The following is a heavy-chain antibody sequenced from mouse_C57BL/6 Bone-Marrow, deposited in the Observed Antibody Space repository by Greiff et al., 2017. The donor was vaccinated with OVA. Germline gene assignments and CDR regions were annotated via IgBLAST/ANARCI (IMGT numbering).Heavy chain of an antibody. CDR2: IYPRSGNT. V-gene: IGHV1-81*01. J-gene: IGHJ2*01. CDR3: AREDYYGSSYDFDY. CDR1: GYTFTSYG. D-gene: IGHD1-1*01. Sequence: VKLQQSGAELARPGASVKLSCKASGYTFTSYGISWVKQRTGQGLEWIGEIYPRSGNTYYNEKFKGKATLTADKSSSTAYMELRSLTSEDSAVYFCAREDYYGSSYDFDYWGQGTTLTVSS.